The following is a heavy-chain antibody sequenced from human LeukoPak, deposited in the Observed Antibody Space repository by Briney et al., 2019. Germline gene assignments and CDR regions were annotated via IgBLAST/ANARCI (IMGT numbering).Heavy chain of an antibody. V-gene: IGHV5-51*01. CDR2: ICPGDSDT. J-gene: IGHJ4*02. CDR1: GYSFTSYW. CDR3: ARRGVGYNTWEHTDY. Sequence: GESLQISCKGSGYSFTSYWIGWVRQMPGKGLEWMGIICPGDSDTRYSPSFQGQVTISADKSISTAYLQWSSLKASDTAMYYCARRGVGYNTWEHTDYWGQGTLVTVSS. D-gene: IGHD5-24*01.